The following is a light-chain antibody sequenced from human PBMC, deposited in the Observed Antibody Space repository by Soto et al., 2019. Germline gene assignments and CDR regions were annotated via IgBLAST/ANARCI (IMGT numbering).Light chain of an antibody. CDR3: QHYYDVPQN. V-gene: IGKV4-1*01. Sequence: DIVMTQSQDSMAVSLGERATINCKSSQSILYSPNNKNYLAWYQQKPGQPPKLLIYWASTRESGVPDRFSGSWSGTYFTLTISSKQDEDVAVSYCQHYYDVPQNFGPGNKGDIK. J-gene: IGKJ1*01. CDR2: WAS. CDR1: QSILYSPNNKNY.